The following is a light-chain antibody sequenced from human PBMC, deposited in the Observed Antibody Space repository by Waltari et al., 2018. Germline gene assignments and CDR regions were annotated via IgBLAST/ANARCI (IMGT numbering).Light chain of an antibody. V-gene: IGLV1-51*01. CDR3: GTWDSSLSVGV. Sequence: QSVLTQPPSVSAAPGQKVTISCPGSSPNLGNNYVSWYQQFPRTAPKLLIYENNKRPSGTPDRFSGSKSGTSATLDIHGLQTGDEANYYCGTWDSSLSVGVLGGGTKVTVL. CDR1: SPNLGNNY. CDR2: ENN. J-gene: IGLJ2*01.